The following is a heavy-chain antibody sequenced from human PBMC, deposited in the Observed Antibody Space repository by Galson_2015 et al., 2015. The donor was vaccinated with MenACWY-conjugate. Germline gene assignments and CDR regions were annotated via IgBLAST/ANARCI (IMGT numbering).Heavy chain of an antibody. CDR3: AKSLTIVDY. D-gene: IGHD2/OR15-2a*01. CDR1: GFTFSSNT. V-gene: IGHV3-48*02. CDR2: ISSAGSSI. J-gene: IGHJ4*02. Sequence: SLRLSCAASGFTFSSNTMNWVRQAPGKGLEWVSSISSAGSSIYYADSVKGRFTISRDNAENSLYLQMNSLRDEDTSVYYCAKSLTIVDYWGQGTLVTVSS.